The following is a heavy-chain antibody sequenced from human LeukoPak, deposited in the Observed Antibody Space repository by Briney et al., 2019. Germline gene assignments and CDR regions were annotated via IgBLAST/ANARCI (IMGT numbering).Heavy chain of an antibody. D-gene: IGHD6-13*01. CDR3: AKSEQQLVYIDY. J-gene: IGHJ4*02. Sequence: GGSLRLSCAAAGFTFSSSAMSWVRQAPGKGLEWVSAISGSGGSTYYADSVKGRFTISRDNSKNTLYLQMNSLRAEDTAVYYCAKSEQQLVYIDYWGQGTLVTVSS. CDR2: ISGSGGST. V-gene: IGHV3-23*01. CDR1: GFTFSSSA.